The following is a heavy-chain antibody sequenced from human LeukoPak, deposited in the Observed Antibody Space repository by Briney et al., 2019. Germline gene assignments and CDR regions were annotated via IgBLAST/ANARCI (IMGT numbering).Heavy chain of an antibody. CDR1: GFTFSSYG. CDR2: IRYDGSNK. CDR3: AKEHAYCSSTSCRLWGFDP. V-gene: IGHV3-30*02. D-gene: IGHD2-2*01. J-gene: IGHJ5*02. Sequence: GGSLRLSCAASGFTFSSYGMHWVRQAPGKGLEWVAFIRYDGSNKYYADSVKGRFTISRDNSKNTLYLQMNSLRAEDTAVYYCAKEHAYCSSTSCRLWGFDPWGQGTLVTVSS.